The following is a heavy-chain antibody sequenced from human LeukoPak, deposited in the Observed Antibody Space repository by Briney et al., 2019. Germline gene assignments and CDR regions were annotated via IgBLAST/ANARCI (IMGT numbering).Heavy chain of an antibody. V-gene: IGHV4-38-2*02. Sequence: SETLSLTCTVSGYSISSGYYWGWIRQPPGKGLEWIGSIYHSGSTYYNPSLKSRVTISVDTSKNQFSLKLSSVTAADTAVYYCARATTRRYFDYWGQGTLVTVSS. CDR3: ARATTRRYFDY. J-gene: IGHJ4*02. CDR1: GYSISSGYY. D-gene: IGHD2-15*01. CDR2: IYHSGST.